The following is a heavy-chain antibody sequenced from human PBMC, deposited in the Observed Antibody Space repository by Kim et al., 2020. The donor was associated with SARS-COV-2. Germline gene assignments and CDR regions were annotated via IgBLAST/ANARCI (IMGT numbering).Heavy chain of an antibody. CDR3: AKSGLESTGYFDY. J-gene: IGHJ4*02. V-gene: IGHV3-23*01. Sequence: GGSLRLSCAASGFTFSSYAMSWVRQAPGKGLEWVSFISGTGGSTRYADSVKGRFTISRDNSKNTLYLQMNILRDEDTAVYYCAKSGLESTGYFDYWGQGTLVTVSS. CDR1: GFTFSSYA. CDR2: ISGTGGST. D-gene: IGHD1-1*01.